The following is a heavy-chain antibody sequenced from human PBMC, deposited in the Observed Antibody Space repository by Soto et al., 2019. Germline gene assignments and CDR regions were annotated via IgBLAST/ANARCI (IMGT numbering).Heavy chain of an antibody. CDR2: INPSGGST. CDR1: GYTFTSYY. D-gene: IGHD1-1*01. CDR3: ATVERASFNYYYYVMDV. V-gene: IGHV1-46*01. Sequence: GASVKVSCKASGYTFTSYYMHWVRQAPGQGLEWMGIINPSGGSTSYAQKFQGRVTMTRDTSTSTVYMELSSLRSEDTAVYYCATVERASFNYYYYVMDVWGQGTTVPVSS. J-gene: IGHJ6*02.